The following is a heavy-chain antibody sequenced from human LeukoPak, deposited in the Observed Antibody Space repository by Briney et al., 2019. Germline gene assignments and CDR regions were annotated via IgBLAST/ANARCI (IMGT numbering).Heavy chain of an antibody. CDR1: GGSISRYY. CDR3: ARAIGWFDP. CDR2: IYYSGSN. V-gene: IGHV4-59*01. J-gene: IGHJ5*02. Sequence: PSQTLCLTCTVSGGSISRYYWSWVRQPPGKGLEGSGNIYYSGSNNYNPSLKSRVTISVDTSKNQFSLKLSSVTAADMAVYYCARAIGWFDPWGQGTLVTVSS.